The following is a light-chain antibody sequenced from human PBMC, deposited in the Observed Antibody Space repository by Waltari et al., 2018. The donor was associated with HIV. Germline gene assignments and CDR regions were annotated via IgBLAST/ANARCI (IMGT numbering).Light chain of an antibody. CDR1: QGISSY. CDR3: QQLNSDPYT. Sequence: DIQLTQSPSFLSASVGDRVTITCRASQGISSYLAWYQQKPGKAPKLLIYAASTLQSGVPSRFRGRGSGTEFTLTISSLQPEDFATYYCQQLNSDPYTFGQGTKLEIK. CDR2: AAS. V-gene: IGKV1-9*01. J-gene: IGKJ2*01.